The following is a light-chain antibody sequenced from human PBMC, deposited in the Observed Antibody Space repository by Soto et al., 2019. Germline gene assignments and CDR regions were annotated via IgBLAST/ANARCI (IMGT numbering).Light chain of an antibody. V-gene: IGKV1-39*01. Sequence: DIQMTQSPSSLSASVGDRVTITCRASQSISSYLNWYQQKPGKAPKLLIYAASSLQSGVPSRFNSSGSETDFTLTISSLQPEDFATYCCQQSDSTPYTFGQGTKLEIK. CDR1: QSISSY. CDR2: AAS. J-gene: IGKJ2*01. CDR3: QQSDSTPYT.